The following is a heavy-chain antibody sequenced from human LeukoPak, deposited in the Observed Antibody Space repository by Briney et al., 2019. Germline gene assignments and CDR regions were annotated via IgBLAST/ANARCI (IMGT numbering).Heavy chain of an antibody. CDR3: ARDSRAAGTGKDAFDI. CDR2: IYSGDST. CDR1: GFTLSSYA. Sequence: GGSLRLSCAASGFTLSSYAMSWVRQAPGKGLEWVSVIYSGDSTYYADSVKGRFTISRDNSKNTLYLQMNSLRAEDTAVYYCARDSRAAGTGKDAFDIWGQGTMVTVSS. V-gene: IGHV3-53*01. D-gene: IGHD6-13*01. J-gene: IGHJ3*02.